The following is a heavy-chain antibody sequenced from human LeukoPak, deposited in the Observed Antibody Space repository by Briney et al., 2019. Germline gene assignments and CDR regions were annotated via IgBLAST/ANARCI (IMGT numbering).Heavy chain of an antibody. CDR2: ISYDGSNK. CDR3: ARLLSGN. J-gene: IGHJ4*02. V-gene: IGHV3-30-3*01. CDR1: GFTFSNYW. D-gene: IGHD2-15*01. Sequence: GGSLRLSCAASGFTFSNYWMSWVRQAPGKGLEWVAVISYDGSNKYYADSVKGRFTISRDNSKNTLYPQMNSLRAEDTAVYYCARLLSGNWGQGTLVTVSS.